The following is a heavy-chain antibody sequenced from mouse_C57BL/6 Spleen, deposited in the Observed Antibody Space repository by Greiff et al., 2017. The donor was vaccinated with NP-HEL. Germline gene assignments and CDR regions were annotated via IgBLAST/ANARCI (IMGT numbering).Heavy chain of an antibody. V-gene: IGHV1-26*01. CDR3: ATYYSNYDDSMDD. J-gene: IGHJ4*01. Sequence: VQLQQSGPELVKPGASVKMSCKASGYTFTDYYMHWVKQSHGKSLEWIGDINPNNGGTSYNQKFKGKATLTVDKSSSTAYMELRSLTSEDSAVYYCATYYSNYDDSMDDWGQGTSVTVSA. CDR2: INPNNGGT. CDR1: GYTFTDYY. D-gene: IGHD2-5*01.